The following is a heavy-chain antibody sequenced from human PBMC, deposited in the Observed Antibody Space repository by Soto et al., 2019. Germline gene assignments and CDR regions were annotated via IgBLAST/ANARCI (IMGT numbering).Heavy chain of an antibody. CDR2: IRASGVTT. Sequence: GGSLRLSCAASGFIFSSYAMSWVRQAPGKGLEWVSTIRASGVTTFYADSARGRFTISRDNSKNTLFLDMNSLTVDDTAIYYCAKGAIGRLDYWGQGTLVTVSS. CDR1: GFIFSSYA. D-gene: IGHD1-26*01. V-gene: IGHV3-23*01. CDR3: AKGAIGRLDY. J-gene: IGHJ4*02.